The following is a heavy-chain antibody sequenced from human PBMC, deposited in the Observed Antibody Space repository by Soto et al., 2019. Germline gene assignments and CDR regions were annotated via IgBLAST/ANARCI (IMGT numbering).Heavy chain of an antibody. CDR3: ARGRLGEFDDAFDI. CDR1: GGTFSSYA. CDR2: IIPIFGTA. J-gene: IGHJ3*02. V-gene: IGHV1-69*13. Sequence: SVKVSCKASGGTFSSYAISWVRQALGQGLEWMGGIIPIFGTANYAQKFQGRVTITADESTSTAYMELSSLRSEDTAVYYCARGRLGEFDDAFDIWGQGTMVTVSS. D-gene: IGHD3-16*01.